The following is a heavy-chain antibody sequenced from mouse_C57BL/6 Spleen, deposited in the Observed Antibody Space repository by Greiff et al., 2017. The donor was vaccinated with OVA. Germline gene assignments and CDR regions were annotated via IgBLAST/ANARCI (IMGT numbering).Heavy chain of an antibody. V-gene: IGHV1-52*01. CDR2: IDPSDSET. D-gene: IGHD3-2*02. J-gene: IGHJ4*01. CDR3: ARSSGYVDAMDY. Sequence: VQLQQPGAELVRPGSSVKLSCKASGYTFTSYWMHWVKQRPIQGLEWIGNIDPSDSETHYNQKFKDKATLTVDKSSSTAYMQLSSLTSEDSAVYYCARSSGYVDAMDYWGQGTSVTVSS. CDR1: GYTFTSYW.